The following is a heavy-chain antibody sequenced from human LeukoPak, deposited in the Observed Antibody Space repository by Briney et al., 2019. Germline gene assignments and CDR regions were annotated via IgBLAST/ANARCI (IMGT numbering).Heavy chain of an antibody. CDR2: IIRIFGTA. Sequence: SVKVSCKASGGTFSSYAISWVRQAPGQGLEWIGGIIRIFGTANYAQKFQGRVTITTDESTSTAYMELSSLRSEDTAVYYCARDRVVVVAARAFQAFDIWGQGTMVTVSS. V-gene: IGHV1-69*05. CDR1: GGTFSSYA. D-gene: IGHD2-15*01. CDR3: ARDRVVVVAARAFQAFDI. J-gene: IGHJ3*02.